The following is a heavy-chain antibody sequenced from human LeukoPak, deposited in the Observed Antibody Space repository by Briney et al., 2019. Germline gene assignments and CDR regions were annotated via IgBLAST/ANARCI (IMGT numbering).Heavy chain of an antibody. Sequence: SQTLSLTCTVSGGSISSSSYYWGWIRQPPGKGLEWIGSIYYSGSTYYNPSLKSRVTISVDTSKNQFSLKLSSVTAADTAVYYCARVSRYYYDSSGYYRRKDAFDIWGQGTMVTVSS. J-gene: IGHJ3*02. V-gene: IGHV4-39*07. CDR1: GGSISSSSYY. CDR2: IYYSGST. CDR3: ARVSRYYYDSSGYYRRKDAFDI. D-gene: IGHD3-22*01.